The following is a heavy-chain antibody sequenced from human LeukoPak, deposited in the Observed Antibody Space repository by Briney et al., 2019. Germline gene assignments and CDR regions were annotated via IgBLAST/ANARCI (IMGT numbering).Heavy chain of an antibody. Sequence: ASVKVSCKASGYTFTGYYMHWVRQAPGQGLEWMGRINPNSGGTNYAQKFQGRVTMTRDTSISPAYMELSRLRSDDTAVYYCARDRTRQLVRWGSSLDYWGQGTLVTVSS. V-gene: IGHV1-2*06. CDR2: INPNSGGT. J-gene: IGHJ4*02. D-gene: IGHD6-13*01. CDR3: ARDRTRQLVRWGSSLDY. CDR1: GYTFTGYY.